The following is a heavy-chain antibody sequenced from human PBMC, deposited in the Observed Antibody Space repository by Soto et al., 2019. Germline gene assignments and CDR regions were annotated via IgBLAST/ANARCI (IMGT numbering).Heavy chain of an antibody. Sequence: QVQLVQSGAEVKKPGSSVKVSCKGSGGTFSSYTISWVRQAPGQELEWMGRIIPILGIANHAQKFQGRVTITADKSTSTAYMELSSLSSEDTAVYYCARFRGSYGMDVWGQGTTVTVSS. J-gene: IGHJ6*02. CDR1: GGTFSSYT. V-gene: IGHV1-69*02. CDR3: ARFRGSYGMDV. CDR2: IIPILGIA. D-gene: IGHD3-10*01.